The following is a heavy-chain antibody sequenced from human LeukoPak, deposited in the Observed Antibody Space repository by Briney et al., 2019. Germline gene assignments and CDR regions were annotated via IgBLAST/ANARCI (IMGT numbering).Heavy chain of an antibody. D-gene: IGHD1-26*01. CDR1: GGSISSYY. J-gene: IGHJ3*02. Sequence: PSETLSLTCPVSGGSISSYYWSWIRQPPGKGLEWIGYIYYSGSTNYNPSLKSRVTISVGTSKNQFSLKLSSVTAADTAVYYCACGTMDAFDIWGQGTTVTVSS. CDR2: IYYSGST. CDR3: ACGTMDAFDI. V-gene: IGHV4-59*01.